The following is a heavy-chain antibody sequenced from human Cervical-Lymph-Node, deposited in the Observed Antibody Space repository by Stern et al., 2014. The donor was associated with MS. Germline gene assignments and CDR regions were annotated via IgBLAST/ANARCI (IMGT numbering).Heavy chain of an antibody. J-gene: IGHJ4*01. CDR2: ISWNSANV. V-gene: IGHV3-9*01. D-gene: IGHD3-3*02. CDR3: VKDVYSSVAFSFDY. Sequence: EVKLVQYGGGLVQPGRSLRLSCAASGFTFDDHAMHWVRQGPEKGLEWVSGISWNSANVAYADSVKGRFTISRDNAKKSLYLQMNSLGAEDTALYYFVKDVYSSVAFSFDYWGHGTLVTVSS. CDR1: GFTFDDHA.